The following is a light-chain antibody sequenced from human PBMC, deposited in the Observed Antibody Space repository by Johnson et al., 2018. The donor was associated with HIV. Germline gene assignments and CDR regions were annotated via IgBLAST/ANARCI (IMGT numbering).Light chain of an antibody. Sequence: QSLLTQPPSVSAAPGQTVTISCSGSSSNMGSSFVSWYRQVPGTAPKLLIYDNNKRPSGIPGRFSGSKSGPSATLGITGLQTGDEADYYCGTWESRLSAGYLFGGGTEGTV. CDR2: DNN. CDR1: SSNMGSSF. CDR3: GTWESRLSAGYL. J-gene: IGLJ1*01. V-gene: IGLV1-51*01.